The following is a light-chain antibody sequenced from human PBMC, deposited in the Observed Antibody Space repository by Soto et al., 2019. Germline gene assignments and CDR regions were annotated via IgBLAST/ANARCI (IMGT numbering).Light chain of an antibody. CDR3: QQYENWPPRT. J-gene: IGKJ3*01. Sequence: EIVMTQSPATLSVSPGERATLSCRASQSVSSNLAWYQQKPGQAPRLLIYGASTRATGIPARFSGSGSGTEFTLPISSLQSEDFAVYYCQQYENWPPRTFGPGTKVDIK. V-gene: IGKV3-15*01. CDR2: GAS. CDR1: QSVSSN.